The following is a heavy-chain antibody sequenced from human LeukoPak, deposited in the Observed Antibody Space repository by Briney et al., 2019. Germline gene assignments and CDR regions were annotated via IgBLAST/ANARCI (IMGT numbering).Heavy chain of an antibody. CDR2: INQSGST. D-gene: IGHD3-22*01. J-gene: IGHJ4*02. CDR3: ATGPDYYNSSSYYPYY. V-gene: IGHV4-34*01. CDR1: GWSFSGYY. Sequence: SETLSLTCAVYGWSFSGYYWSWIRQPPGKELEWIGEINQSGSTNYNPSLKSRVAISVDTSKNQFSLKLSSLTAADTAVYYCATGPDYYNSSSYYPYYWGQGTLVTVSS.